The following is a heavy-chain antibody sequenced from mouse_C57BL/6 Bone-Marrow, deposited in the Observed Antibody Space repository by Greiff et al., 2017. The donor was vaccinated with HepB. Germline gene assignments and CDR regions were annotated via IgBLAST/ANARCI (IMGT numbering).Heavy chain of an antibody. CDR3: ASKNWDGAY. CDR1: GFTFSSYG. V-gene: IGHV5-6*01. D-gene: IGHD4-1*01. CDR2: ISSGGSYT. Sequence: EVQRVESGGDLVKPGGSLKLSCAASGFTFSSYGMSWVRQTPDKRLEWVATISSGGSYTYYPDSVKGRFTISRDNAKNTLYLQMSSLKSEDTAMYYCASKNWDGAYWGQGTLVTVSA. J-gene: IGHJ3*01.